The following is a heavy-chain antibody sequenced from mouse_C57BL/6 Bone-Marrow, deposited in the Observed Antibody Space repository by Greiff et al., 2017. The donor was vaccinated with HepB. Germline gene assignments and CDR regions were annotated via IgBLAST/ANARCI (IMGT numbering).Heavy chain of an antibody. CDR1: GFTFSSYA. J-gene: IGHJ3*01. CDR3: TSGQLRPSWFAY. V-gene: IGHV5-9-1*02. CDR2: ISSGGDYI. Sequence: DVQLVESGEGLVKPGGSLKLSCAASGFTFSSYAMSWVRQTPEKRREWVAYISSGGDYIYYADTVKGRFTISRDNARNTLYLQMSSLKSEDTAMYYCTSGQLRPSWFAYWGQGTLVTVSA. D-gene: IGHD3-2*02.